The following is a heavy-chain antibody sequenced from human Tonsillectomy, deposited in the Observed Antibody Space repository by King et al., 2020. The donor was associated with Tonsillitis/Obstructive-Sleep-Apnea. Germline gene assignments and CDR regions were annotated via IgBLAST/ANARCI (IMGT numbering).Heavy chain of an antibody. J-gene: IGHJ6*03. D-gene: IGHD1-1*01. Sequence: QLQESGPGLVKPSEILSLTCNVSGGSVSPNYYWSWIRQPPEKGLEWIAYIYYTGNTNYNPSLKSRVTLSVDTSKNQFSLKLRSVTAADTAVYYCARARLGTDYYYYYMDVWGKGTTVTVSS. V-gene: IGHV4-59*02. CDR1: GGSVSPNYY. CDR3: ARARLGTDYYYYYMDV. CDR2: IYYTGNT.